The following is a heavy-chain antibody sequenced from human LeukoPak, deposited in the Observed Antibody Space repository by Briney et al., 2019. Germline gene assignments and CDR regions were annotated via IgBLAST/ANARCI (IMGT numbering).Heavy chain of an antibody. Sequence: PSETLSLTCTVSGGSISSSSYYWGWIRQPPGKGLEWIGSIYYSGSTYYNPSLKSRVTISVDTSKNQFSLKLSSVTAADTAVYYCARGRRGHIVVVVAARYYFDYWGQGTLVTVSS. J-gene: IGHJ4*02. D-gene: IGHD2-15*01. CDR2: IYYSGST. CDR3: ARGRRGHIVVVVAARYYFDY. V-gene: IGHV4-39*07. CDR1: GGSISSSSYY.